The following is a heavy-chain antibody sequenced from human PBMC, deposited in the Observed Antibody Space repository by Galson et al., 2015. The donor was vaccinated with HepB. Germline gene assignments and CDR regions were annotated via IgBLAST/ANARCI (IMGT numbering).Heavy chain of an antibody. Sequence: SLRLSCAASGFTVSSNYMSWVRQAPGKGLEWVSLIYSGGDTYYADSVKGRFTISRDNSHNTLYLQMDSLRVEDTAVYYCASYSSGWYKYFDSWGQGTLVTVSS. J-gene: IGHJ4*02. CDR1: GFTVSSNY. CDR3: ASYSSGWYKYFDS. V-gene: IGHV3-66*01. D-gene: IGHD6-19*01. CDR2: IYSGGDT.